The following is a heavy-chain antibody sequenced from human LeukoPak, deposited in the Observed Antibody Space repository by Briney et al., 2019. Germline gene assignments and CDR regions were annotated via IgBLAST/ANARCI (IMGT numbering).Heavy chain of an antibody. CDR3: ARDFSAAFDI. V-gene: IGHV4-59*01. Sequence: SETLSLTCTVSGGSFGNYYWSWIRQPPGKGLEWIGYIYDSGTTNYNPSLKSRVTISVDTATNQFSRKLRSVTAADTAVYYCARDFSAAFDIWGQGTMVTVSS. CDR2: IYDSGTT. J-gene: IGHJ3*02. D-gene: IGHD2/OR15-2a*01. CDR1: GGSFGNYY.